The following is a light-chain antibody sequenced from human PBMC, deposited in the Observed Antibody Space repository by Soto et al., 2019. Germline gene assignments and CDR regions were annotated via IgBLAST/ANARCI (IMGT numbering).Light chain of an antibody. CDR1: QSVSRGY. Sequence: ESVLTQSPGTLSLSPGEGATLSCRASQSVSRGYLAWYQQKPGQAPRLLIRDTSTRAAGIPARFSGSGSGTDFTLTISRVEPEDFAVYYCQQHGGPPITFGQGTRLEIK. V-gene: IGKV3-20*01. CDR2: DTS. J-gene: IGKJ5*01. CDR3: QQHGGPPIT.